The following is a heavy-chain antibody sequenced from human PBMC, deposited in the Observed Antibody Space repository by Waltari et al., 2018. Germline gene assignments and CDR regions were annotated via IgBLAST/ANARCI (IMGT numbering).Heavy chain of an antibody. CDR3: ARSRDYGDYYWYVDL. J-gene: IGHJ2*01. CDR2: INPIFGTA. CDR1: GGTFSSYA. V-gene: IGHV1-69*08. D-gene: IGHD4-17*01. Sequence: QVQLVQSGAEVKKPGSSVKVSCKASGGTFSSYAISWVRQAPGQGLAWMGRINPIFGTANYAEKFQGRVTITADKSTSTAYMELSRLRSEDTAVYYCARSRDYGDYYWYVDLWGRGTLVTVSA.